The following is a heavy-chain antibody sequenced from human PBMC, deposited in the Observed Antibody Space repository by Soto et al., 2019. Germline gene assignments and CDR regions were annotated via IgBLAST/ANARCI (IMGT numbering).Heavy chain of an antibody. V-gene: IGHV3-30*18. Sequence: QVQLVESGGGVVQPGRSLRLSCAASGFTFSSYGMHWVRQAPGKGLEWVAVISYDGSNKYYADSVKGRFTISRDNSKNMQYLQMNRLRAEDTAVYYCAKDHYYGSGSYYKGMDVWGQGTTVTVSS. CDR1: GFTFSSYG. D-gene: IGHD3-10*01. CDR2: ISYDGSNK. J-gene: IGHJ6*02. CDR3: AKDHYYGSGSYYKGMDV.